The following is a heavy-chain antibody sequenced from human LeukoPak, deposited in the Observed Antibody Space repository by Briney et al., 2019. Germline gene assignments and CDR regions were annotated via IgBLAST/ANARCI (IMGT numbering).Heavy chain of an antibody. J-gene: IGHJ3*02. CDR3: ATDGYCSSTSCYAFDI. D-gene: IGHD2-2*01. Sequence: ASVKVSCKVSGYTLTELSMHWVRQAPGKGLEWMRGFDPEDGETIYAQKFQGRVTMTEDTSTDTAYMELSSLRSEDTAVYYCATDGYCSSTSCYAFDIWGQGTMVTVSS. CDR2: FDPEDGET. CDR1: GYTLTELS. V-gene: IGHV1-24*01.